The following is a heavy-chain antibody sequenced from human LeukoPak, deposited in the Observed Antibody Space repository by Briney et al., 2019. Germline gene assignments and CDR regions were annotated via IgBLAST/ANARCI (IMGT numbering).Heavy chain of an antibody. Sequence: SETLSLTCTVSGDSISSYYCDWIRQPPGKGLEWIGYIYYSGTTNYNPSLKSRVTISVDTSKNQFSLKLSSVTAAYTAVYYCVRESYSRYFDYWGQGSLVTVSS. V-gene: IGHV4-59*01. CDR3: VRESYSRYFDY. CDR2: IYYSGTT. CDR1: GDSISSYY. J-gene: IGHJ4*02. D-gene: IGHD4-11*01.